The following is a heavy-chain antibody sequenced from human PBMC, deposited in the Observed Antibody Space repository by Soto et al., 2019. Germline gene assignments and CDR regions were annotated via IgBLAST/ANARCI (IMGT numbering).Heavy chain of an antibody. Sequence: PSETLSLTCTVSGGSISSYYWSWIRQPPGKGLEWIGYIYYSGSTNYNPSLKSRVTISVDTSKNQFSLKLSSVTAADTAVYYCARDKFSYYYGMDVWGKGTTVTVSS. CDR3: ARDKFSYYYGMDV. J-gene: IGHJ6*04. CDR2: IYYSGST. V-gene: IGHV4-59*01. CDR1: GGSISSYY.